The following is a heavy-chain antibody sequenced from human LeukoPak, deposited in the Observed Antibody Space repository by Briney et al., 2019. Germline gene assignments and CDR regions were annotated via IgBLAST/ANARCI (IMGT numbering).Heavy chain of an antibody. J-gene: IGHJ4*02. V-gene: IGHV3-30*18. CDR3: VKDQREAYRSGWSRDFDY. CDR2: ISHDGINT. D-gene: IGHD6-19*01. CDR1: GFTFSNYA. Sequence: HPGGSLRLSCAASGFTFSNYAMHWVRQDSGRGLDWVAVISHDGINTYYADSVKGRFTISRDNSKNTLYLQVNSLRVEDTAVYYCVKDQREAYRSGWSRDFDYWGQGTLVTVSS.